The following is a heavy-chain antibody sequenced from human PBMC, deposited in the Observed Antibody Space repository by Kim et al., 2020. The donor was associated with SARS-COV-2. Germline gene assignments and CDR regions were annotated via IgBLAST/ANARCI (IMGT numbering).Heavy chain of an antibody. V-gene: IGHV5-51*01. CDR3: ASPVTGYSYGADAFDI. J-gene: IGHJ3*02. CDR2: IYPGDSDT. Sequence: GESLKISCKGSGYSFTSYWIGWVRQMPGKGLEWMGIIYPGDSDTRYSPSFQGQVTISADKSISTAYLQWSSLKASDTAMYYCASPVTGYSYGADAFDIWGQGTMVTVSS. CDR1: GYSFTSYW. D-gene: IGHD5-18*01.